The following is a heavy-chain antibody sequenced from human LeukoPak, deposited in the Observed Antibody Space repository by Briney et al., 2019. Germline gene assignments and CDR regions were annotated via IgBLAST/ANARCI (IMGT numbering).Heavy chain of an antibody. V-gene: IGHV3-33*06. CDR1: GSTFSHYG. CDR3: AKDAQRGFDYSNSLEY. J-gene: IGHJ4*02. D-gene: IGHD4-11*01. CDR2: IWSDGTNT. Sequence: GRSLRLSCAASGSTFSHYGMHWVRQAPGKGLEWVAVIWSDGTNTYYADSVKGRFTISRDDSQNTVFLQMNSLRAEDTAVYYCAKDAQRGFDYSNSLEYWGQGTLVTVSS.